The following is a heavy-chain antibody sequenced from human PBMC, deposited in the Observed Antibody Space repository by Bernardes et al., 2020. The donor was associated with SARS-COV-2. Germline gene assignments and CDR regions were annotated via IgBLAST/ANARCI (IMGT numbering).Heavy chain of an antibody. Sequence: SETLSLTCTVSGGSISSSSYYCGWIRQPPGKGLELIGSISYSWCTYYNPSLKSRVTISVATSKNQFSLKLSSVTAADTAVYYCATLGRITMVRGGPIDYWGQGTLVTVSS. D-gene: IGHD3-10*01. J-gene: IGHJ4*02. CDR2: ISYSWCT. CDR3: ATLGRITMVRGGPIDY. CDR1: GGSISSSSYY. V-gene: IGHV4-39*01.